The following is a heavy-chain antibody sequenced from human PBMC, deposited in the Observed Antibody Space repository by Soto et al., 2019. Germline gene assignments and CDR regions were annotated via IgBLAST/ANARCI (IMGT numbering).Heavy chain of an antibody. Sequence: QVQLVESGGGVVQPGRSLRLSCAASGFTFSSYGMHWVRQAPGKGLEWVAVISYDGSNKYYADSVKGRFTISRDNSKNTLYLQMNSLRAEDTAVYYCAKDLCSSTSCYPYYYYGMDVWGQGTTVTVSS. J-gene: IGHJ6*02. CDR2: ISYDGSNK. V-gene: IGHV3-30*18. CDR3: AKDLCSSTSCYPYYYYGMDV. D-gene: IGHD2-2*01. CDR1: GFTFSSYG.